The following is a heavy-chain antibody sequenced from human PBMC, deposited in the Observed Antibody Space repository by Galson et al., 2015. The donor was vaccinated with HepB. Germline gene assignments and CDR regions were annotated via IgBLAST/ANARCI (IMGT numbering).Heavy chain of an antibody. CDR3: ARDGGNGSGWFDP. V-gene: IGHV3-33*01. CDR1: GFTFSSYG. CDR2: IWYDGSNK. D-gene: IGHD4-23*01. Sequence: SLRLSCAASGFTFSSYGMHWVRQAPGKGLEWVAVIWYDGSNKYYADSVKGRFTISRDNSKNTLYLQMNSLRAEDTAVYYCARDGGNGSGWFDPWGQGTLVTVSS. J-gene: IGHJ5*02.